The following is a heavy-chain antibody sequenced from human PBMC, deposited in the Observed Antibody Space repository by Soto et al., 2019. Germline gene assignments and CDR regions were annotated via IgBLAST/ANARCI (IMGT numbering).Heavy chain of an antibody. CDR1: GFSFSDYA. Sequence: EVQLLESGGGLVQPGGSLRLSCAASGFSFSDYAMSWVRQAPGKGLEWVSIISGDAGSTKYADSVKGRFTISRVNSKNTVYLQMNSLRAEDTAVYYWATRVYGDYVWFDYWGQGTLVTVSS. CDR2: ISGDAGST. V-gene: IGHV3-23*01. D-gene: IGHD4-17*01. J-gene: IGHJ4*02. CDR3: ATRVYGDYVWFDY.